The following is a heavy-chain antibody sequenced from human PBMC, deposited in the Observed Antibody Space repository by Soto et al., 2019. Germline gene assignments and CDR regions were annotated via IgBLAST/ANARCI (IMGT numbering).Heavy chain of an antibody. J-gene: IGHJ5*02. CDR2: IYHSGST. V-gene: IGHV4-30-2*01. CDR1: GGSIISGGYS. D-gene: IGHD3-22*01. Sequence: SETLSLTCAVSGGSIISGGYSCICMREPPGKGLEWIGYIYHSGSTYYNPSLKSRVTISVDRSKNQFSLKLSSVTAADTAVYYCARTIYDSKGYNWFDPWGQGTLVTVSS. CDR3: ARTIYDSKGYNWFDP.